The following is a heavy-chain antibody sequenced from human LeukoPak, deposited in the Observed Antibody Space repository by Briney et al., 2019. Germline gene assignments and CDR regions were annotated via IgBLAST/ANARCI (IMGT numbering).Heavy chain of an antibody. J-gene: IGHJ4*02. Sequence: ASVKVSCKVSGYTLTELSMHWVRQAPGKGLEWMGGFDPEDGETIYAQKFQGRVTMTEDTSTDTAYMELSSLRSEDTAVYYCATLGAMVTHVDYWGQGTLVTVSS. CDR2: FDPEDGET. CDR1: GYTLTELS. D-gene: IGHD4-23*01. CDR3: ATLGAMVTHVDY. V-gene: IGHV1-24*01.